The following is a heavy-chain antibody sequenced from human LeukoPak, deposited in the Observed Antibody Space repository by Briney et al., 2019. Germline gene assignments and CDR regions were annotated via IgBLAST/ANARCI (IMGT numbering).Heavy chain of an antibody. D-gene: IGHD5-24*01. V-gene: IGHV3-23*01. CDR3: AKVEMATISSRKEPPFDY. Sequence: GGSVRLSCSASGFTVSSYAMSGVRQAPGKGLEWGSAISGSGGSTYYADSVKGRFTISRDHSKNTLYLQMNRLRAEDTAVYYCAKVEMATISSRKEPPFDYWGQGTLVTVSS. J-gene: IGHJ4*02. CDR1: GFTVSSYA. CDR2: ISGSGGST.